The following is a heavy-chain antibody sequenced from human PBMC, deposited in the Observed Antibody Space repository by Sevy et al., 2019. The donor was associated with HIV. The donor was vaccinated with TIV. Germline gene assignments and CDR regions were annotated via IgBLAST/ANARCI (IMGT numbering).Heavy chain of an antibody. CDR1: GYSLSKLS. J-gene: IGHJ5*02. V-gene: IGHV1-24*01. CDR2: LDPGNGEI. CDR3: ATVGLGYYSGSSYYQGDWFDP. D-gene: IGHD2-15*01. Sequence: ASVKVSCKVFGYSLSKLSMHWVRQAPGKGLEWMGSLDPGNGEITYAQTLQGRVTMTEDTSTDTADMEVGGLTSEDTATYYCATVGLGYYSGSSYYQGDWFDPWGQGTLVTVSS.